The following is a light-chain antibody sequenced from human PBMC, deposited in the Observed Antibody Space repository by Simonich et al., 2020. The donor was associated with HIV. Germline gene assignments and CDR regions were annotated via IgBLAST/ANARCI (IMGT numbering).Light chain of an antibody. CDR3: CSYAGSSTYV. J-gene: IGLJ1*01. V-gene: IGLV2-23*01. CDR2: EGS. Sequence: QSALTQPPSASGSPGQSVTISCTGTSSDVGGYNLVSWYQQHPDKAPKLMIYEGSKLPSGVSNRFSGSKSGNTASLTISGLQAEDEADYYCCSYAGSSTYVFGTGTKVTVL. CDR1: SSDVGGYNL.